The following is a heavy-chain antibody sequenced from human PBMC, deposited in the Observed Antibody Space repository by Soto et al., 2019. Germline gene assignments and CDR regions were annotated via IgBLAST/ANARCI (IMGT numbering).Heavy chain of an antibody. CDR2: IWYDGSNK. D-gene: IGHD3-3*01. CDR1: GFTFSSYG. Sequence: QVQLVESGGGVVQPGRSLRLSCAASGFTFSSYGMHWVRQAPGKGLEWVAVIWYDGSNKYYADSVKGRFTISRDNSKNTLYLQMNSLRAEDTAVYYCARGGRGFWSGYYPLQYYYMDVWGKGTTVTVSS. J-gene: IGHJ6*03. V-gene: IGHV3-33*01. CDR3: ARGGRGFWSGYYPLQYYYMDV.